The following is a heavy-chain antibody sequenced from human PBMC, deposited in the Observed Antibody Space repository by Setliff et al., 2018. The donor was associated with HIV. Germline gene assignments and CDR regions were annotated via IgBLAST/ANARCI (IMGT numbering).Heavy chain of an antibody. CDR3: ARGTAYYNFWSGYSQDYYYYMDV. J-gene: IGHJ6*03. CDR1: GRSLSGYY. CDR2: INHSGST. V-gene: IGHV4-34*01. Sequence: NPSLTRSLTGAAYGRSLSGYYWSWIRQSPGKGLEWIGEINHSGSTKYNTSLKSRVTISVDTAKHQFSLKLSSVTAADTAVYYCARGTAYYNFWSGYSQDYYYYMDVWGKGTTVTVS. D-gene: IGHD3-3*01.